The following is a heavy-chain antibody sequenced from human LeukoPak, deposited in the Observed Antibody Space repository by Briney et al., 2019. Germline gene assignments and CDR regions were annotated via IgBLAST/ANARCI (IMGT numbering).Heavy chain of an antibody. D-gene: IGHD4-17*01. J-gene: IGHJ1*01. CDR3: AKEIYGDATGARFQH. CDR1: GFTFSNYA. V-gene: IGHV3-23*01. Sequence: GGSLRLSCAVSGFTFSNYAMSWVRQAPGKGLEWVSAISGSAVTTYYADSVKGRFTISRDNSKNTLYLQMNSLRAEDTAVYYCAKEIYGDATGARFQHWGQGTLLTVSS. CDR2: ISGSAVTT.